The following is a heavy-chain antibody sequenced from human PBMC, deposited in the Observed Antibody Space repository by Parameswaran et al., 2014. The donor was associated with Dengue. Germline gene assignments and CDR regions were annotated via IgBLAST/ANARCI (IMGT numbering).Heavy chain of an antibody. Sequence: VRQAPGKGLEWIGEINHSGSTNYNPSLKSRVTISVDTSKNQFSLKLSSVTAADTAVYYCARVSRVPAAMGYYGMDVWGQGTTVTVS. CDR2: INHSGST. V-gene: IGHV4-34*01. D-gene: IGHD2-2*01. CDR3: ARVSRVPAAMGYYGMDV. J-gene: IGHJ6*02.